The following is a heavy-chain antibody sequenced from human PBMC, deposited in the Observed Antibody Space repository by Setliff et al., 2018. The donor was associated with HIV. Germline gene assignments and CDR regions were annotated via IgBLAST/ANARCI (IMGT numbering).Heavy chain of an antibody. J-gene: IGHJ4*02. CDR3: ARDPPGSGFHLDY. CDR2: IWYDGSNK. Sequence: PGGSLRLSCAASGFTFSSYGMHWVRQAPGKGLEWVAVIWYDGSNKFYADSVKGRFTISRDNSKNTMYLQMNTLRVEDTAVNYCARDPPGSGFHLDYWGQGTPVTVSS. D-gene: IGHD5-12*01. CDR1: GFTFSSYG. V-gene: IGHV3-33*01.